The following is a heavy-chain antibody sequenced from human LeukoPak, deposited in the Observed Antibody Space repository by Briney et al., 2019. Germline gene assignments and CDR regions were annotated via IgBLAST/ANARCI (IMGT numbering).Heavy chain of an antibody. V-gene: IGHV1-3*01. CDR2: INAGNGNT. J-gene: IGHJ5*02. CDR1: GYTFTSYA. Sequence: ASVKVSCKASGYTFTSYAMHWVRQAPGQRLEWMGWINAGNGNTKYSQKFQGRVTITRDTSASTAYMELSSLRSEDTAVYYCARGPVPASSGYYNNWFDPWGQGTLVTVSS. D-gene: IGHD3-22*01. CDR3: ARGPVPASSGYYNNWFDP.